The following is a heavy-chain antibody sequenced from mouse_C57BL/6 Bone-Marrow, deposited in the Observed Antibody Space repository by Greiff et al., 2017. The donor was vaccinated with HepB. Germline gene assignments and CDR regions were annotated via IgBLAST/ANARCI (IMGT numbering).Heavy chain of an antibody. V-gene: IGHV5-12*01. Sequence: EVKLMESGGGLVQPGGSLKLSCAASGFTFSDYYMYWVRQTPEKRLEWVAYISNGGGSTYYPATVKGRFTISRDNAKNTLYLQMSRLKSEDTAMYYCARWPITTVVATGAMDYWGQGTSVTVSS. CDR3: ARWPITTVVATGAMDY. D-gene: IGHD1-1*01. CDR2: ISNGGGST. CDR1: GFTFSDYY. J-gene: IGHJ4*01.